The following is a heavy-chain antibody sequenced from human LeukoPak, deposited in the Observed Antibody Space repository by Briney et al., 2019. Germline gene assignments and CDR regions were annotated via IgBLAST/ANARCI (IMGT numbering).Heavy chain of an antibody. J-gene: IGHJ3*02. D-gene: IGHD4-17*01. CDR1: GFTCYDYG. CDR2: INWDGGST. CDR3: ARDRHYGDYPDAFDI. V-gene: IGHV3-20*01. Sequence: PGGSLSLSCAGSGFTCYDYGRRWVRPAPGHGLEGGSGINWDGGSTGYADSVKGRFTISRDNAKNSLYLQMNSLRDEDTALYHSARDRHYGDYPDAFDIWGQGTMVTVSS.